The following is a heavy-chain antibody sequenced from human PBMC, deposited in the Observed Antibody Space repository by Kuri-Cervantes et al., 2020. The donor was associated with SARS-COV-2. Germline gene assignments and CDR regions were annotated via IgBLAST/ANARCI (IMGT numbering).Heavy chain of an antibody. CDR2: TRNKANSYTT. CDR3: TTPDYDILTGYYPYYYYYGMDV. J-gene: IGHJ6*02. V-gene: IGHV3-72*01. CDR1: GFTFSDHY. D-gene: IGHD3-9*01. Sequence: GGSLRLSCAASGFTFSDHYMDWVRQAPGKGLEWVGRTRNKANSYTTEYAASVKGRFTISRDDSKNSLCLQMNSLKTEDTAVYYCTTPDYDILTGYYPYYYYYGMDVWGQGTTVTVSS.